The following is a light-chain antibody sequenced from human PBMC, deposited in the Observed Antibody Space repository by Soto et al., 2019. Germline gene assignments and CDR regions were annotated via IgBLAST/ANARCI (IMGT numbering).Light chain of an antibody. CDR3: QHYANWPLT. Sequence: EIVMTQSPATLSVSPGERSTMSCGASQSVSSRLAWYQQKPGQAPRLLIYGASTRATGVPARFSGSGSGTDFTLTINSLQSEDFAVYYCQHYANWPLTFGGGTKV. CDR2: GAS. J-gene: IGKJ4*01. CDR1: QSVSSR. V-gene: IGKV3-15*01.